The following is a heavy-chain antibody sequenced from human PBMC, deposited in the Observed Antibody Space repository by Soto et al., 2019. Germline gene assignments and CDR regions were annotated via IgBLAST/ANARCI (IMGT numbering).Heavy chain of an antibody. CDR2: IFTSEST. V-gene: IGHV4-4*07. CDR1: GGSNSIYY. D-gene: IGHD2-21*01. CDR3: AVDYGGNCFDY. J-gene: IGHJ4*02. Sequence: SETLSLTCTVSGGSNSIYYWSWIRQPAGKGLEWIGRIFTSESTNYNPSLKSRVTMSADTSKNQFSLKLRSVTAADTAVYYCAVDYGGNCFDYWGQGIRVTVSA.